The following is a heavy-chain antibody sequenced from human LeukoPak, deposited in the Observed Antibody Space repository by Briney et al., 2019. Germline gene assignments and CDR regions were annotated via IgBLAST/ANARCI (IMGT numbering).Heavy chain of an antibody. Sequence: GGSLRLSCAASGFTFSSYWMSWVRQAPGKWLEWVANIKQDGSEKYYMDSVKGRFTLATDKATHSLYLQMNSLRAEDTAVYYCARVGYYGAGSYYNAPPYYYYYMDVWGKGTTVTISS. J-gene: IGHJ6*03. CDR2: IKQDGSEK. V-gene: IGHV3-7*01. D-gene: IGHD3-10*01. CDR3: ARVGYYGAGSYYNAPPYYYYYMDV. CDR1: GFTFSSYW.